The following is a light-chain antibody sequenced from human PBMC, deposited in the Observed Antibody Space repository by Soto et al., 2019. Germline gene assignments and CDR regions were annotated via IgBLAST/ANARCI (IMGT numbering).Light chain of an antibody. Sequence: EKVMTQSPATLSVSPGERATLSCRASQSVSSSLAWYQQKPGQAPRLLIYDASTRATGIPARFSGSGSGTEFTLTISSLQSEDFAVYYCQQYDDWPETFGQGTKVEIK. CDR3: QQYDDWPET. J-gene: IGKJ1*01. V-gene: IGKV3-15*01. CDR2: DAS. CDR1: QSVSSS.